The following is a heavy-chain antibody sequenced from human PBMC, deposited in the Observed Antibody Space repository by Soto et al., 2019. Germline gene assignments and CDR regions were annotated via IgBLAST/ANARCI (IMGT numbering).Heavy chain of an antibody. V-gene: IGHV3-23*01. Sequence: PGGSLRLSCAASGFTFSSYAMSWVRQAPGKGLEWVSAISGSGGSTYYADSVKGRFTISRDNSKNTLYLQMNSLRAEDTAVYYCAKSAAGVTIFGVVIPWFDPWGQGTLVTVSS. CDR2: ISGSGGST. D-gene: IGHD3-3*01. J-gene: IGHJ5*02. CDR3: AKSAAGVTIFGVVIPWFDP. CDR1: GFTFSSYA.